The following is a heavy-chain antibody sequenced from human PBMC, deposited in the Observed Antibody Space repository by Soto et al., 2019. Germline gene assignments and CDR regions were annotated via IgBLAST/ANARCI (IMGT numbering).Heavy chain of an antibody. D-gene: IGHD1-20*01. CDR3: AKSLVNTWNEYYFDY. CDR1: GFIFRRYS. V-gene: IGHV3-23*01. Sequence: EVHLLESGGDLVQPGGSLRLSCAASGFIFRRYSMSWVRQAPGKGLEWVSGISGSGESRYYADSVKGRFTISRDNSKNTLYLQMDSLRCEDTAVYYCAKSLVNTWNEYYFDYWGQGTLVTVSS. CDR2: ISGSGESR. J-gene: IGHJ4*02.